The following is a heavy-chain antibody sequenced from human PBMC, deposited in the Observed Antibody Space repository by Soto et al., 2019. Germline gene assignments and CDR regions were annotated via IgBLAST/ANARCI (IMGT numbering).Heavy chain of an antibody. Sequence: SETLSLTCTVSGASISSYYWSWIRQSPGKGLEWIGDVYYSGNTDYNPSLKSRVTMSVDTSKNQFSLKLSSVTAADTAVYYCARTMIRGVPYFDYWGQGTLVTVS. V-gene: IGHV4-59*08. D-gene: IGHD3-10*01. J-gene: IGHJ4*02. CDR3: ARTMIRGVPYFDY. CDR2: VYYSGNT. CDR1: GASISSYY.